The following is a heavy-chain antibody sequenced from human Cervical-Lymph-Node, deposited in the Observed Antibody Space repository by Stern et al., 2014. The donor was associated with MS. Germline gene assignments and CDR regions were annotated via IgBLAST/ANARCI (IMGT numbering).Heavy chain of an antibody. V-gene: IGHV4-61*02. Sequence: QVPLQESCPGLVKPTQTLSLTGTVSGGSIYSGTYVLSWIRKSAVKGMEWMGRTNVRESTGYNPSLKSRLTMSIDTSKNQFSLRLSSVTAADTAVYYCARARGVGGLFDYWGQGTLGTVSS. CDR3: ARARGVGGLFDY. J-gene: IGHJ4*02. CDR2: TNVREST. D-gene: IGHD3-10*01. CDR1: GGSIYSGTYV.